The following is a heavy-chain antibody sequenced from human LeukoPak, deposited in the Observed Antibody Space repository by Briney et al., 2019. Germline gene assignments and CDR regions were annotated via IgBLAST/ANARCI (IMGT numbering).Heavy chain of an antibody. J-gene: IGHJ4*02. CDR2: LFHSGTR. V-gene: IGHV4-59*12. CDR1: GGSISSYY. D-gene: IGHD2-2*01. Sequence: PSETLSLTCTVSGGSISSYYWSWIRQPPGKGLEWIGYLFHSGTRRYNPSLKSRVTISADTSKNQFSLKLSSVTAADTAVYYCARGRGVPAAIRADYWGQGTLVTVSS. CDR3: ARGRGVPAAIRADY.